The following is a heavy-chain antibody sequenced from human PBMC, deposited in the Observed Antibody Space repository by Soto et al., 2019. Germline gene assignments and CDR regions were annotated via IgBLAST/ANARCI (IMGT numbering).Heavy chain of an antibody. CDR3: ARVGGFGEGDL. CDR2: IYYSGNT. CDR1: GGSISRGDYY. Sequence: QVQLQESGPGLVKPSQTLSLTCTVSGGSISRGDYYWSWFRQPPGKGLEWIGYIYYSGNTYYKSSLKSRVTISIDTSKNQFSLNLSSVTAADTAVYYCARVGGFGEGDLWGRGTLVTVSS. J-gene: IGHJ2*01. V-gene: IGHV4-30-4*01. D-gene: IGHD3-10*01.